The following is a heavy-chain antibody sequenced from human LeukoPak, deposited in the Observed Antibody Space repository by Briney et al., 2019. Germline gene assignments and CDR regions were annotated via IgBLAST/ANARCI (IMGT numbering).Heavy chain of an antibody. J-gene: IGHJ4*02. Sequence: SETLSLTCTVFGGSINSYYWSWVRQPPGKGREWIGYIYYVGNTNYNPSLKSRVTISIDTSKTQFSLKLSSVTAADTAVYYCARDRGSYCDYWGQGPLVTVSS. CDR3: ARDRGSYCDY. CDR1: GGSINSYY. CDR2: IYYVGNT. D-gene: IGHD3-10*01. V-gene: IGHV4-59*01.